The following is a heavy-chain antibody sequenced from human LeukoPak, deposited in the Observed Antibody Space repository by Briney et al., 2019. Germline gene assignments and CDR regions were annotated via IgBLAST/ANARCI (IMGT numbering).Heavy chain of an antibody. V-gene: IGHV3-7*03. CDR1: GFTVSSNY. CDR2: INHNGNVN. D-gene: IGHD3-16*01. Sequence: GGSLRLSCAASGFTVSSNYMSWVRQAPGKGLEWVASINHNGNVNYYVDSVKGRFTISRDNAKNSLYLQMSNLRAEDTAVYFCARGGGLDVWGQGATVTVTS. J-gene: IGHJ6*02. CDR3: ARGGGLDV.